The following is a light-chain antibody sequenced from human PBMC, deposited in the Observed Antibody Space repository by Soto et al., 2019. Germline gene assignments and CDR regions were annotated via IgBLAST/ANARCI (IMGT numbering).Light chain of an antibody. Sequence: DTQMTQSPSSLSASLADRVTITCRASQNIFDFLNWYQQKPGKAPKLLIYAASSLQSGIPSRFSGSGSGTDFTLTISSLQPEDFATYYCQQTYNTPQTFGQGTKVDIK. V-gene: IGKV1-39*01. CDR1: QNIFDF. CDR2: AAS. CDR3: QQTYNTPQT. J-gene: IGKJ1*01.